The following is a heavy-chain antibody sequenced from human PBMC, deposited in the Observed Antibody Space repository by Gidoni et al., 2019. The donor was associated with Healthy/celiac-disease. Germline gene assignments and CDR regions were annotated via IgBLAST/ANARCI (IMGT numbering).Heavy chain of an antibody. CDR3: ARGGYDYVWGSDRPTGRV. Sequence: QVQLVQSVAEVKKPGASVTVSCKSSGYTFPRYDINWVRQANGQGLEWMGWRNPNSGNTGYAQKFQGRVTMTRNTSISTAYMELSSLRSEDTAVYYGARGGYDYVWGSDRPTGRVWGQGTLVTVSS. CDR2: RNPNSGNT. D-gene: IGHD3-16*02. CDR1: GYTFPRYD. J-gene: IGHJ4*02. V-gene: IGHV1-8*01.